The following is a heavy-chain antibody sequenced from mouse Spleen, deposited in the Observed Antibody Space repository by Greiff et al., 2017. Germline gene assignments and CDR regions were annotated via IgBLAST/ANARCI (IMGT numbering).Heavy chain of an antibody. J-gene: IGHJ3*01. Sequence: QVQLQQPGAELVKPGASVKLSCKASGYTFTSYWMHWVKQRPGQGLEWIGMIHPNSGSTNYNEKFKSKATLTVDKSSSTADMQLSSLTSEDSAVYYCARGDYGSSPWFAYWGQGTLVTVSA. V-gene: IGHV1-64*01. CDR1: GYTFTSYW. D-gene: IGHD1-1*01. CDR2: IHPNSGST. CDR3: ARGDYGSSPWFAY.